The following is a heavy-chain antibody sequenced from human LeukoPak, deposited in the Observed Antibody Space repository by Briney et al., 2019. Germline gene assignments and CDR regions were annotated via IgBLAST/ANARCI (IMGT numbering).Heavy chain of an antibody. D-gene: IGHD3-10*01. Sequence: ASVKVSCKASGYTFNTYGITWVRQATGQGLEWMGWMNPNSGNTGYARKFQDRVTMTRDTSISTVYMELSRLTSDDTAVYYCARVGWSGSWSLNLDYWGQGTLVTVSS. CDR2: MNPNSGNT. CDR1: GYTFNTYG. CDR3: ARVGWSGSWSLNLDY. J-gene: IGHJ4*02. V-gene: IGHV1-8*02.